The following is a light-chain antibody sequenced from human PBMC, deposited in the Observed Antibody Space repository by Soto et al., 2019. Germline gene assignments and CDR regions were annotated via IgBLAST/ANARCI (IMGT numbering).Light chain of an antibody. J-gene: IGKJ4*01. CDR3: QQLNSYPHT. CDR2: AAS. CDR1: QSISSY. V-gene: IGKV1-9*01. Sequence: IQITQSASSLSASVGDRVTITFRASQSISSYLAWYQQKPGKAPKLLIYAASTLQSGFPSRFSGSGSGTEFTLTISSLQPEDFATYYCQQLNSYPHTFGGGTKVDIK.